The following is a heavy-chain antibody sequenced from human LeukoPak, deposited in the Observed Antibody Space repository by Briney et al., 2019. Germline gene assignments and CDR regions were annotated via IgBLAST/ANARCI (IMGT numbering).Heavy chain of an antibody. D-gene: IGHD3-10*01. Sequence: PSETLSLTCAVYGGSFSGYYWSWLRQPPGKGLEWIGEINHSGSTNYNPSLKSRVTISVDTSKNQFSLKLSSVTAADTAVYYCARRSMVRGLDYWGQGTLVTVSS. CDR3: ARRSMVRGLDY. CDR2: INHSGST. V-gene: IGHV4-34*01. CDR1: GGSFSGYY. J-gene: IGHJ4*02.